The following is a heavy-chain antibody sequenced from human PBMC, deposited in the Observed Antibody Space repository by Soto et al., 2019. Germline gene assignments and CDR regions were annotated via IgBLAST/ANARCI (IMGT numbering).Heavy chain of an antibody. D-gene: IGHD1-26*01. CDR3: ARAVGPFDY. J-gene: IGHJ4*02. Sequence: QVQLVESGGGVVQPGRSLRLSCAASGFTFSTYGMHWVRQAPGMGLEWVAVIWYDGSHKDYVDSLKGRFTISRDKSKNSLYLQMDRLRVEDMAVCYCARAVGPFDYWGQGTLVTVSS. CDR2: IWYDGSHK. V-gene: IGHV3-33*01. CDR1: GFTFSTYG.